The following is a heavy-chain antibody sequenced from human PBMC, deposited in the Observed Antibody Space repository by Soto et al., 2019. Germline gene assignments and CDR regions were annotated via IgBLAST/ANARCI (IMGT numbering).Heavy chain of an antibody. CDR2: IIPIFGTA. CDR1: GGTFSSYA. V-gene: IGHV1-69*13. CDR3: ASGDDSPSLAWFDY. J-gene: IGHJ4*02. Sequence: SVKVSCKASGGTFSSYAISWVRQAPGQGLEWMGGIIPIFGTANYAQKFQGRVTITADESTSTAYMELSSLRSEDTAVYYCASGDDSPSLAWFDYWGQGTLVTVSS. D-gene: IGHD3-22*01.